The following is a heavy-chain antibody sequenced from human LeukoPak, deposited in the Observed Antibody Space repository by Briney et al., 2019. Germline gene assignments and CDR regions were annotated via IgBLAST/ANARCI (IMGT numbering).Heavy chain of an antibody. J-gene: IGHJ6*03. V-gene: IGHV3-21*01. CDR1: GFTFSSDS. CDR3: ARGQGMATIVGYYYYMDV. D-gene: IGHD5-24*01. CDR2: ISSSGTCI. Sequence: GGSLRLSCAASGFTFSSDSMNWVRQAPGKGLEWVSSISSSGTCIYYADSVRGRFTISRDNAKNSLFLHMNSLRAEDTAVYYCARGQGMATIVGYYYYMDVWGKGTTVTVSS.